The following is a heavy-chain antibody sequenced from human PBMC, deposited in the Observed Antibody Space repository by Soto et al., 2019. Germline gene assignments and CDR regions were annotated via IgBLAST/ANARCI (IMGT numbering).Heavy chain of an antibody. D-gene: IGHD4-17*01. Sequence: SETLSLTCTVSGGSIRDYFWTWILQPPWKGLEWIGYIYYSGRTNYNPSLKSRVSISVDTSKNHFSLQLRSVTAADTAVYYCVRVGGDDFGDSGGFDYWGQGTLVTVSS. V-gene: IGHV4-59*01. J-gene: IGHJ4*02. CDR3: VRVGGDDFGDSGGFDY. CDR1: GGSIRDYF. CDR2: IYYSGRT.